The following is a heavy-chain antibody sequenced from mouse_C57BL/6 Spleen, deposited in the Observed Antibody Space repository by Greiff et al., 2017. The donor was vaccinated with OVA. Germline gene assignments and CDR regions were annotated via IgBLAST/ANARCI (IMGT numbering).Heavy chain of an antibody. CDR1: GFTFSDYG. CDR3: ASTTYDGSRYYFDY. Sequence: EVQVVESGGGLVKPGGSLKLSCEASGFTFSDYGMHWVRQAPEKGLEWVAYISSGSSTIYYADTVKGRFTISRDNAKTTLFLQMTSLRSEDTAMYYCASTTYDGSRYYFDYWGQGTTLTVSS. V-gene: IGHV5-17*01. CDR2: ISSGSSTI. J-gene: IGHJ2*01. D-gene: IGHD1-1*01.